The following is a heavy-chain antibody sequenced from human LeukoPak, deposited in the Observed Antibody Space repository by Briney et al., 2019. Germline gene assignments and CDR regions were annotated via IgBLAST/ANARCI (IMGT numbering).Heavy chain of an antibody. CDR2: VYNEGST. CDR3: TRHTPVRLSSGYYFGMDV. J-gene: IGHJ6*02. CDR1: GGSIRSYY. Sequence: AETLSLTCTVSGGSIRSYYWSWIRQPPGKGLEWIGYVYNEGSTNYNPSLKSRVTMSVDTSKNQFSLKLSSVTAADTAVYFCTRHTPVRLSSGYYFGMDVWGQGTTVTVS. V-gene: IGHV4-59*08.